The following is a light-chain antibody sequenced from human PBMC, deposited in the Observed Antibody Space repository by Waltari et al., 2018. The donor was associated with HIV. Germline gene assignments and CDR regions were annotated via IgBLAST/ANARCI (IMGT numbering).Light chain of an antibody. J-gene: IGKJ2*01. CDR2: AAS. Sequence: DIQMTQSPSSLSASVGDRVTITCRASQSISTSLNWYQQKPGKRPKLLIYAASSLQSGVPSRFSGSGSGTDVTLTISSLQPEDFATYYCQQSYSTPGYTFGQGTKLEIK. CDR1: QSISTS. CDR3: QQSYSTPGYT. V-gene: IGKV1-39*01.